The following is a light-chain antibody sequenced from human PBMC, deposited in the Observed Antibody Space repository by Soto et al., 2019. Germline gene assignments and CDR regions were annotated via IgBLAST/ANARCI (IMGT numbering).Light chain of an antibody. CDR3: QHYSTWLWT. J-gene: IGKJ1*01. Sequence: EIVMTQSPATLSVSPGERATLSCRASQSVSSKLAWYQQKPVQGPRLLIYGASTRATGIPARFSGSGSGTEFTLTISSLQSEDFAVYYCQHYSTWLWTFGQGTKVEIK. CDR2: GAS. V-gene: IGKV3-15*01. CDR1: QSVSSK.